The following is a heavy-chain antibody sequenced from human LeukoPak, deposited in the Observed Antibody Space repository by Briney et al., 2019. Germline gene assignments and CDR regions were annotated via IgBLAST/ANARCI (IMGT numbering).Heavy chain of an antibody. V-gene: IGHV3-23*01. CDR3: AKHSSSWYGEVSDY. CDR1: GFTFTSYA. D-gene: IGHD6-13*01. Sequence: PGGSLRLSCAASGFTFTSYAMSWVRQAPGKGLEWVSGIGGSGGSTNYADSVKGRCTISRDSSNNTLYLQMNSLRADDTAVYYCAKHSSSWYGEVSDYWGQGTLVTVSS. CDR2: IGGSGGST. J-gene: IGHJ4*02.